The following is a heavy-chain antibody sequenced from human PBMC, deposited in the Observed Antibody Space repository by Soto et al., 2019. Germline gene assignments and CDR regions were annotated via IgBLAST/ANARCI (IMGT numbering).Heavy chain of an antibody. CDR2: ISGSGGST. V-gene: IGHV3-23*01. Sequence: GGSLRLSCAASGFTFSSYAMSWVRQAPGKGLEWVSAISGSGGSTYYADSVKGRFTMTRDNSKNTLYLQMNSLRAEDTAVYYCAKDGGREYYDYVWGSYRYYYFDDWGQGTLVTVSS. D-gene: IGHD3-16*02. J-gene: IGHJ4*02. CDR3: AKDGGREYYDYVWGSYRYYYFDD. CDR1: GFTFSSYA.